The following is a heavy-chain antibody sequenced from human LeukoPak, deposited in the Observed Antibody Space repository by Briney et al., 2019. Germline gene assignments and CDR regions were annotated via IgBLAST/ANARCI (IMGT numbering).Heavy chain of an antibody. Sequence: SETLSLTCTVSGGSISSYYWSWIRQPPGKGLEWIGYIYYSGSTNYNPSLKSRVTISVDTSKNQFSLKLSSVTAADTAVYYCATSGSPADDAFDIWGQGTMVTVSS. CDR3: ATSGSPADDAFDI. J-gene: IGHJ3*02. V-gene: IGHV4-59*01. D-gene: IGHD1-26*01. CDR2: IYYSGST. CDR1: GGSISSYY.